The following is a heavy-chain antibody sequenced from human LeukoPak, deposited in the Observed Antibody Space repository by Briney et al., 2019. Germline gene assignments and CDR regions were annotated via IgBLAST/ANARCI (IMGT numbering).Heavy chain of an antibody. CDR3: ARDFGSSFGELFSPADY. J-gene: IGHJ4*02. CDR2: IGTAGDP. CDR1: GFTFSSYD. V-gene: IGHV3-13*05. Sequence: GGSLRLSCAASGFTFSSYDMHWVRQATGKGLEWVSAIGTAGDPYYPGSVKGRFTISRENAKNSLYLQMNSLRAGDTAVYYCARDFGSSFGELFSPADYWGQGTLVTVSS. D-gene: IGHD3-10*01.